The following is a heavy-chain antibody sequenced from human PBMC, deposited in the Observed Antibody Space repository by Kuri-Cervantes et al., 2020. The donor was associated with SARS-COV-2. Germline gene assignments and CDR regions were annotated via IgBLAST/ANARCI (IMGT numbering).Heavy chain of an antibody. J-gene: IGHJ4*02. CDR1: GFTFSSYS. V-gene: IGHV3-48*02. CDR2: ISSSSSTI. Sequence: GGSLRLSCAASGFTFSSYSMNWVRQAPGKGLEWVSYISSSSSTIYYADSVKGRFTISRDNAKNSLYLQMNSLRDEDTAVYYCARDSPPYSGSYHVQNSFDYWGQGTLVTSSS. D-gene: IGHD1-26*01. CDR3: ARDSPPYSGSYHVQNSFDY.